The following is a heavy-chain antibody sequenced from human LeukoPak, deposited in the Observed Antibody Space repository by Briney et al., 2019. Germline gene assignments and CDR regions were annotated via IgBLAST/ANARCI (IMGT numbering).Heavy chain of an antibody. J-gene: IGHJ6*03. V-gene: IGHV1-8*01. Sequence: ASVKVSCKASGYTFTSYDINWVRQATGQGLEWMGWMNPNSGNTGYAQKFQGRVTITADKSTSTAYMELSSLRSEDTAVYYCAREFSSGWGGGYYYYMDVWGKGTTVTVSS. CDR3: AREFSSGWGGGYYYYMDV. CDR1: GYTFTSYD. D-gene: IGHD6-19*01. CDR2: MNPNSGNT.